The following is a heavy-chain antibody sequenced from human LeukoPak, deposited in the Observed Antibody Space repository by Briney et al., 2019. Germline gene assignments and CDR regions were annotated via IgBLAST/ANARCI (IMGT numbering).Heavy chain of an antibody. J-gene: IGHJ6*02. CDR2: ISAYNGNT. V-gene: IGHV1-18*01. Sequence: ASVKVSCKASGRTFTSYGISWVRQAPGQGLEWMGWISAYNGNTNYAQKFQGRVTMTTDTSTSTAYMELRSLRSDDTAVYYCARDRKQWLVRDYYGMDVWGQGTTVTVSS. CDR3: ARDRKQWLVRDYYGMDV. D-gene: IGHD6-19*01. CDR1: GRTFTSYG.